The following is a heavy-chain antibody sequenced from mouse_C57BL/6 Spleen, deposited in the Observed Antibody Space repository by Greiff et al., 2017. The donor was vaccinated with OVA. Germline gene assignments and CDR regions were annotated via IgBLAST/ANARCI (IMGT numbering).Heavy chain of an antibody. CDR1: GYTFTSYW. CDR2: IDPSDSYT. J-gene: IGHJ4*01. CDR3: ARLPSYGSRNYAMDY. D-gene: IGHD1-1*01. V-gene: IGHV1-50*01. Sequence: QVQLQQPGAELVKPGASVKLSCKASGYTFTSYWMQWVKQRPGQGLEWIGEIDPSDSYTNYNQKFKGKATLTVDTSSSTAYMQLSSLTSEDSAVYYCARLPSYGSRNYAMDYWGQGTSVTVSS.